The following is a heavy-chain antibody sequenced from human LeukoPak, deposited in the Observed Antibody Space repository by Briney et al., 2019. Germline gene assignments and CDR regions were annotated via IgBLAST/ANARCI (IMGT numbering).Heavy chain of an antibody. J-gene: IGHJ6*02. CDR1: GFPFSSNG. Sequence: PGRSLRLSCAASGFPFSSNGMHWVRQAPGKGLEWVAVISYDGSNKYYADSVKGRFTISRDNSKNTLYLQMNSLRAEDTAVYYCAKHMVRGVRGYYGMDVWGQGTTVTVSS. CDR2: ISYDGSNK. D-gene: IGHD3-10*01. V-gene: IGHV3-30*18. CDR3: AKHMVRGVRGYYGMDV.